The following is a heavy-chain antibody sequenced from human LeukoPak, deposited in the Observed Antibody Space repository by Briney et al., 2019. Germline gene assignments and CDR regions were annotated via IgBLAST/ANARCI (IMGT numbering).Heavy chain of an antibody. J-gene: IGHJ4*02. V-gene: IGHV1-2*02. D-gene: IGHD3-22*01. CDR2: IDPNSGGT. CDR3: ARDKYPDSSGSPSFGY. Sequence: ASVKVSCKASGYTFTGYYMHWVRQAPGQGLEWMGWIDPNSGGTNYAQKFQGRVTMTRDTSISTAYMELSSLRSEDTAVYYCARDKYPDSSGSPSFGYWGQGTLVTVSS. CDR1: GYTFTGYY.